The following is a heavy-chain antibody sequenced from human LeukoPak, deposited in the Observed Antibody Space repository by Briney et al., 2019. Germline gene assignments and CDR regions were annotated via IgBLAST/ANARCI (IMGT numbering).Heavy chain of an antibody. CDR2: MNPNSGNT. CDR3: ARGPYDYVWGSYRYTSWFDP. CDR1: GYTFTSYD. D-gene: IGHD3-16*02. Sequence: ASVKVSCKASGYTFTSYDINWVRQATGQELEWMGWMNPNSGNTGYAQKFQGRVTMTRNTSISTAYMELSSLRSEDTAVYYCARGPYDYVWGSYRYTSWFDPWGQGTLVTVSS. J-gene: IGHJ5*02. V-gene: IGHV1-8*01.